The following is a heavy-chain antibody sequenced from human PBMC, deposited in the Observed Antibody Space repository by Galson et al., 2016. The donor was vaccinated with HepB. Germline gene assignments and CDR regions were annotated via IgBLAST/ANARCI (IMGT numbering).Heavy chain of an antibody. CDR2: VYPGGNT. V-gene: IGHV4-30-2*01. CDR3: ARARDYGGHEIEY. J-gene: IGHJ4*02. Sequence: TLSLTCAVSGASITSGGFTWNWIRQPPGKGLEWIGSVYPGGNTDYSPSLQSRATISPDASKNHFSLRLTSVTAADTAVYYCARARDYGGHEIEYWGQGILVAVSS. CDR1: GASITSGGFT. D-gene: IGHD4-23*01.